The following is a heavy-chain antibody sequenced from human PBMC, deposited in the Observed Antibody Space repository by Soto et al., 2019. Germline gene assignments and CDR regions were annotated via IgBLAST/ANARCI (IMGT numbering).Heavy chain of an antibody. CDR2: IIPNFVSA. V-gene: IGHV1-69*13. D-gene: IGHD2-2*01. CDR3: ARARAYWSSTSCSAYYYYGMDV. CDR1: GVTFXSCA. Sequence: SVKVSCKASGVTFXSCAMSWVRXAPGQGLEWXGEIIPNFVSANSAQKFRGRVTITADESTSTAYMELSSLRSEDTAVYYCARARAYWSSTSCSAYYYYGMDVWGQGTTVTVSS. J-gene: IGHJ6*02.